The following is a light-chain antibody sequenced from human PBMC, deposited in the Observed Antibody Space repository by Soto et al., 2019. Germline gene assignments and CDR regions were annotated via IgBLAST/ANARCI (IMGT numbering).Light chain of an antibody. CDR2: KAS. CDR3: KHYNTYPWT. J-gene: IGKJ1*01. Sequence: DIQMTQSPSILSASVGDRVTITCRASQSISSWLAWYQQKPGKAPNLLIYKASHLENGVPSRFSGSGSGTEFALTISCLQPGDFATYYCKHYNTYPWTFGQGTKV. CDR1: QSISSW. V-gene: IGKV1-5*03.